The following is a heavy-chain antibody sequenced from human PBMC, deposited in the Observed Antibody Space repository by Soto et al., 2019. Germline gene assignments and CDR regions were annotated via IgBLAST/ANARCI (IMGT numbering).Heavy chain of an antibody. Sequence: LRLSGAASGFTFSDYYMSWIRQAPGKGLEWVSYISSSSSYTNYADSVKGRFTISRDNAKNSLYLQMDSLRAEDTAVYYCARDFRYNWNDDEGGYYFDYWGQGTLVTVSS. V-gene: IGHV3-11*06. J-gene: IGHJ4*02. D-gene: IGHD1-1*01. CDR2: ISSSSSYT. CDR3: ARDFRYNWNDDEGGYYFDY. CDR1: GFTFSDYY.